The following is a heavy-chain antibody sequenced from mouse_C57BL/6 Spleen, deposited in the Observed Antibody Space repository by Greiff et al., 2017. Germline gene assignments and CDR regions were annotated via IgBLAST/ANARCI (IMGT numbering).Heavy chain of an antibody. Sequence: QVQLQQPGAELVKPGASVKLSCKASGYTFTSYWMHWVKQRPGQGLEWIGMIHPNSGSTNYNEKFKSKATLTVDKSSSTAYMQLSSLTSEDSAVYYCAREGRIYYDYEAWFAYWGQGTTLTVSS. CDR2: IHPNSGST. CDR3: AREGRIYYDYEAWFAY. V-gene: IGHV1-64*01. CDR1: GYTFTSYW. D-gene: IGHD2-4*01. J-gene: IGHJ2*01.